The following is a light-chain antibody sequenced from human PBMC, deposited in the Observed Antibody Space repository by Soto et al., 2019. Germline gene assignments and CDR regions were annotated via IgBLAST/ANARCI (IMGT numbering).Light chain of an antibody. CDR3: CSYTNTNTRV. J-gene: IGLJ3*02. Sequence: QSALTQPASVSGSPGQSITISCTGTSSDVGGYNYVSWYQHHPGSAPKLFIYEVSNRPSGVSNRFSGSKSGNTASLTISGLQAEDEADYYCCSYTNTNTRVFGGGTKVTVL. CDR1: SSDVGGYNY. V-gene: IGLV2-14*01. CDR2: EVS.